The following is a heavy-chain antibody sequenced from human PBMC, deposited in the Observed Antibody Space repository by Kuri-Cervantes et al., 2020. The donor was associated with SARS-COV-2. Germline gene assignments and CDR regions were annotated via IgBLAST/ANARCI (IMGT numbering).Heavy chain of an antibody. CDR3: AISSPNTIFGVVIDY. CDR2: INAGNGNT. J-gene: IGHJ4*02. V-gene: IGHV1-3*01. CDR1: GYTFTSYA. Sequence: ASVKVSCKASGYTFTSYAMHWVRQAPGQRLEWMGWINAGNGNTKYSQKFQGRVTITRDTSASTAYMELSSLRSEDTAVYYCAISSPNTIFGVVIDYWGQGTLVTVSS. D-gene: IGHD3-3*01.